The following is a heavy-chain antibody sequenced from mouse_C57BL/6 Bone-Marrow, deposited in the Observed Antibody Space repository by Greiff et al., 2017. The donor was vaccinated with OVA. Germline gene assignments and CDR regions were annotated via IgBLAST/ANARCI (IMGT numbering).Heavy chain of an antibody. CDR1: GYAFSSSW. CDR3: ARRNITTVVALYWYFDV. J-gene: IGHJ1*03. D-gene: IGHD1-1*01. Sequence: QVQLKESGPELVKPGASVKISCKASGYAFSSSWMNWVKQRPGKGLEWIGRIYPGDGDTNYNGKFKGKATLTADKSSSTAYMQLSSLTSEDSAVYFCARRNITTVVALYWYFDVWGTGTTVTVSS. CDR2: IYPGDGDT. V-gene: IGHV1-82*01.